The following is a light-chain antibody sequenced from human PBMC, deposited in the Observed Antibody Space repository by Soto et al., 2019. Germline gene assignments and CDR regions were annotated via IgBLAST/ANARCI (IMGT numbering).Light chain of an antibody. CDR3: QQYNNWPPIT. V-gene: IGKV3-15*01. CDR1: QSVNSK. CDR2: GAS. Sequence: IVFSQSPSTLSLSQGERATLSCRASQSVNSKVAWYQQKPGQSPRLLIYGASTRATGIPARFSGSGSGTEFTLTISSLQSEDFAVYYCQQYNNWPPITFGQGTRLEIK. J-gene: IGKJ5*01.